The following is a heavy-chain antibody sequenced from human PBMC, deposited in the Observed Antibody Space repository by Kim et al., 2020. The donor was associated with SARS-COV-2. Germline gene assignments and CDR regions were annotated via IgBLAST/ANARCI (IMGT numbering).Heavy chain of an antibody. Sequence: ASVKVSCKASGYTFTTYAMHWVRQAPGQRLEWMGWINAGNGDTGYSQMFQGRVTLTRDTSASIAYMQLSRLRSEDTAVYYCARDQRDGRGYFALDYWGQGSLVTLSS. CDR1: GYTFTTYA. V-gene: IGHV1-3*01. CDR2: INAGNGDT. CDR3: ARDQRDGRGYFALDY. D-gene: IGHD3-3*01. J-gene: IGHJ4*02.